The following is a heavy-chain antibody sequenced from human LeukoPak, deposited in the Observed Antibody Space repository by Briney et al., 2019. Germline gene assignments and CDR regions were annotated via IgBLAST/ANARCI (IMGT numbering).Heavy chain of an antibody. CDR3: ARFDHVWETHGMDAFDL. CDR2: MYHSEST. D-gene: IGHD3-16*01. CDR1: GYSISRGYS. J-gene: IGHJ3*01. V-gene: IGHV4-38-2*01. Sequence: SETLSLTCAVSGYSISRGYSWGWIRQPPGKGLEWIGNMYHSESTHYNPSLKSRATTSPDTSKNQFSLKLTSVTASDTAVYYCARFDHVWETHGMDAFDLWGQGAMVTVSS.